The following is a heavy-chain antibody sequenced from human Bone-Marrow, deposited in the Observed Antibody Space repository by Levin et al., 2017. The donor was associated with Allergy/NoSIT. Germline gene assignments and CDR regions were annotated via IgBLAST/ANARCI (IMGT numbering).Heavy chain of an antibody. J-gene: IGHJ6*02. CDR3: ARGRGLHKAARPSTGMDV. Sequence: GESLKISCAASGFTVSSNYMSWVRQAPGKGLEWVSVIYSGGSTYYADSVKGRFTISRDNSKNTLYLQMNSLRAEDTAVYYCARGRGLHKAARPSTGMDVWGQGTTVTVSS. CDR1: GFTVSSNY. V-gene: IGHV3-66*01. D-gene: IGHD5-24*01. CDR2: IYSGGST.